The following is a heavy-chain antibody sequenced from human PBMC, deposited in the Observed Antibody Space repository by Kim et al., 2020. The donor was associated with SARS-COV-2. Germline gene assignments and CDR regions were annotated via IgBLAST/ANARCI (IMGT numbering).Heavy chain of an antibody. J-gene: IGHJ4*02. V-gene: IGHV3-48*03. D-gene: IGHD6-19*01. Sequence: GGSLRLSCTASGFTFSSYEMNWVRQAPGKGLEWVSYIRSSGTTIYYADSVKGRFTISRDNAKNSLYLQMNSLRAEDTAVYYCARDWLGRFDYWGQGTLVTVSS. CDR3: ARDWLGRFDY. CDR1: GFTFSSYE. CDR2: IRSSGTTI.